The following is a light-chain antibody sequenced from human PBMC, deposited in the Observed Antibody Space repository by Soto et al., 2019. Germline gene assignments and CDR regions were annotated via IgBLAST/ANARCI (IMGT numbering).Light chain of an antibody. Sequence: QSVLTQAPSASETPGQRVTISCSGGSSNIGRNTVNWYQQLPGTAPKLLIYSTDRRPAGVPDRFAGSRCGTSASLAISGLHSEDEPDYYGTAWDDSLTDYVFGTGTKVTVL. CDR2: STD. V-gene: IGLV1-44*01. CDR1: SSNIGRNT. CDR3: TAWDDSLTDYV. J-gene: IGLJ1*01.